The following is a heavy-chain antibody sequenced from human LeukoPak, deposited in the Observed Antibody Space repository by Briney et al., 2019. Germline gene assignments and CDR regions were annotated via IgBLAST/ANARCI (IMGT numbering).Heavy chain of an antibody. CDR2: ISSSGSAI. Sequence: PGGSLRLSCAASGFTFSDYSMSWIRQAPGKGLEWISYISSSGSAIYYADSVKGRFTISRDNPKNSLYLQMNSLRAEDTAVYYCARDRWNYCSGTYAFDPWGQGTLVTVSS. CDR3: ARDRWNYCSGTYAFDP. D-gene: IGHD3-10*01. CDR1: GFTFSDYS. V-gene: IGHV3-11*01. J-gene: IGHJ5*02.